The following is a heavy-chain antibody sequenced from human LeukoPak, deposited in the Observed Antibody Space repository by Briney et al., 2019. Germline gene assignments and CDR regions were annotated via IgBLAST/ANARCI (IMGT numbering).Heavy chain of an antibody. CDR3: AAAAWGTLDF. J-gene: IGHJ4*02. Sequence: SETLSLTCTVSGGSISSSRYYWVWIRQPPGKGLEWIGSMYYSRNTYYNPSLKSRVAISADTSKNRFSLKLNSVTAADTALYYCAAAAWGTLDFWGQGALVTVSS. D-gene: IGHD1-7*01. CDR1: GGSISSSRYY. V-gene: IGHV4-39*01. CDR2: MYYSRNT.